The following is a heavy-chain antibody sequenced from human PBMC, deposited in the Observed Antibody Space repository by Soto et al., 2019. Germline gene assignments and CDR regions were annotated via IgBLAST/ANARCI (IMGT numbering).Heavy chain of an antibody. J-gene: IGHJ4*02. V-gene: IGHV3-23*01. CDR1: GFAFSNYA. CDR3: ATDRNGDYIGAFDD. CDR2: IRGSGNII. D-gene: IGHD4-17*01. Sequence: EVQLLESGGDLVQPGGSLRLSCAASGFAFSNYAVTWVRQAQGKGLEWVSSIRGSGNIIYYADSVKGRFIITRDNSKNTLYLQMNSLRAEDTAVYYCATDRNGDYIGAFDDWGQGTLVTVSS.